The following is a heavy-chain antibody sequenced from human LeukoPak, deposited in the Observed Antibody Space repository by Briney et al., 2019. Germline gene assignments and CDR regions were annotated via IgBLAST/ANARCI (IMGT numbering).Heavy chain of an antibody. CDR2: IYSSGTT. Sequence: PSETLSLTCNVSDGSISNYYWTWLRQPAGQGLEWIGRIYSSGTTTYNPSLKSRVAMSVDTSRNQFSLKLNSVTAADTAVYYCARAIGSYYDSSGYLDYWGQGTLVTVSS. CDR1: DGSISNYY. CDR3: ARAIGSYYDSSGYLDY. V-gene: IGHV4-4*07. J-gene: IGHJ4*02. D-gene: IGHD3-22*01.